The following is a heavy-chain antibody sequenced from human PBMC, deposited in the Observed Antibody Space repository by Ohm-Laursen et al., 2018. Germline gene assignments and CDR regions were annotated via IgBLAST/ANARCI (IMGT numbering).Heavy chain of an antibody. CDR3: ARTYDSSGYFPDY. V-gene: IGHV3-74*01. Sequence: SLRLSCTASGFTFSHYCMQWVRQAPGKGLVWVSRSNRDGSSTSYADSVKGRFTISRDNAKNTLYLQMNSLRAEDTAVYYCARTYDSSGYFPDYWGQGTLVTVSS. J-gene: IGHJ4*02. CDR1: GFTFSHYC. CDR2: SNRDGSST. D-gene: IGHD3-22*01.